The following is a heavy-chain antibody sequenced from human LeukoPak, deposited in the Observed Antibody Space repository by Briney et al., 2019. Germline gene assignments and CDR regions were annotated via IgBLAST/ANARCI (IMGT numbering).Heavy chain of an antibody. CDR3: ATGIYDYGDYDPYWYFDL. V-gene: IGHV4-34*01. J-gene: IGHJ2*01. Sequence: PSETLSLTCAVYGGSFSGHDWSWIRQPPGEGLEWIGETSHSGRTDYNSPLKGRVTISVDTSKNQFSLKLSSVTAADTAVYYCATGIYDYGDYDPYWYFDLWGRGTLVTVSS. CDR1: GGSFSGHD. D-gene: IGHD4-17*01. CDR2: TSHSGRT.